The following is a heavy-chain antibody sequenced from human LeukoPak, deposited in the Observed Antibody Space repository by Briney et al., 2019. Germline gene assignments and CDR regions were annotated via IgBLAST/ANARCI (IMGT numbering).Heavy chain of an antibody. CDR2: IIPILGIA. V-gene: IGHV1-69*04. CDR3: ASPPADYYDSWDYFDH. Sequence: SPVTVSCKASGGTFSSYVISWVRQAPGQGLEWMGRIIPILGIANYAQKFQGRVTITADKSTSTAYMELSSLRSEDTAVYYCASPPADYYDSWDYFDHWGQGTLVTVSS. J-gene: IGHJ4*02. D-gene: IGHD3-22*01. CDR1: GGTFSSYV.